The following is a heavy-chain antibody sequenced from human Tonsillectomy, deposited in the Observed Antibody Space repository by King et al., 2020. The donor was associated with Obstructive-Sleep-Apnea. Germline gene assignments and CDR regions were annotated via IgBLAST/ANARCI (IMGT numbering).Heavy chain of an antibody. V-gene: IGHV3-30*02. D-gene: IGHD6-13*01. J-gene: IGHJ2*01. CDR3: AKEDGAAAVDYGYFVL. Sequence: VQLVESGGGVVQPGRSLRLSCAASGFTFSSYGMHWVRQAPGKGLEWVAFIRYDGSNKYYADSVKGRFTISRDNSKNTLYLQMNSLRAEDTAVYYCAKEDGAAAVDYGYFVLWGGGALVSVS. CDR1: GFTFSSYG. CDR2: IRYDGSNK.